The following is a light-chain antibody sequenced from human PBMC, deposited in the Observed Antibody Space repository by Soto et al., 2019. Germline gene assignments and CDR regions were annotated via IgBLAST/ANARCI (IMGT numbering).Light chain of an antibody. V-gene: IGLV2-14*01. J-gene: IGLJ1*01. CDR3: SSFTTSSTFV. CDR1: SSDVGHYNY. CDR2: DVS. Sequence: QSVLAHPASVSGSPGQSITISCTGTSSDVGHYNYVSWFQQHPGKVPKLLIYDVSSWPSGIPDRFSGSKSGNTASLTISGLQAEDEADYYCSSFTTSSTFVFGTGTKVTVL.